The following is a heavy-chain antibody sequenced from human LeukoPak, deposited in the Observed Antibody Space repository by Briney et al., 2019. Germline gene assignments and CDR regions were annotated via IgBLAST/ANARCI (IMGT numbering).Heavy chain of an antibody. CDR1: GGSFSVYY. J-gene: IGHJ5*02. CDR3: ARGRAAAGNNWFDP. CDR2: INHSGST. D-gene: IGHD6-13*01. Sequence: PSETLSLTCAVYGGSFSVYYWSWIRQPPGKGLEWIGEINHSGSTNYNPSLKSRVTISVDTSKNQFSLKLSSVTAADTAVYYCARGRAAAGNNWFDPWGQGTLVTVSS. V-gene: IGHV4-34*01.